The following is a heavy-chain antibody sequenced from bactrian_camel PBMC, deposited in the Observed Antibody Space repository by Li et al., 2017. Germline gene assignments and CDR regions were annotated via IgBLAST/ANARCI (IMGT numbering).Heavy chain of an antibody. CDR2: IDVGLST. CDR3: ARDASRVYGSSSWSHFANCGH. CDR1: GIADSARHC. D-gene: IGHD6*01. Sequence: HVQLVESGGGSVEAGGSLRLSCAISGIADSARHCMGWFRQAPGKSREGVAAIDVGLSTAYADSVKGRFTISRDFAKNTLYLQMNSLKPEDTAKYYCARDASRVYGSSSWSHFANCGHWGQGTQVTFS. J-gene: IGHJ4*01. V-gene: IGHV3S53*01.